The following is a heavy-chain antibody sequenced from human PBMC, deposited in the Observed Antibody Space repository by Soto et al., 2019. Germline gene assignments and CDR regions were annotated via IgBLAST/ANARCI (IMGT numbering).Heavy chain of an antibody. V-gene: IGHV1-58*01. CDR1: GFTFTSSA. CDR2: IVVGSGNT. J-gene: IGHJ6*02. CDR3: AADTGTPWGWDYYYYGMDV. D-gene: IGHD1-1*01. Sequence: SVKVSCKASGFTFTSSAVQWVRQARGQRLEWIGWIVVGSGNTNYAQKFQERVTITRDMSTSTAYMELSSLRSEDTAVYYCAADTGTPWGWDYYYYGMDVWGQGTTVTVSS.